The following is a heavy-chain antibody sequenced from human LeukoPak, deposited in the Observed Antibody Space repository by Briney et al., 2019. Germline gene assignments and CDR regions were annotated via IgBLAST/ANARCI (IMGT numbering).Heavy chain of an antibody. CDR3: ARDAHYDSSGDNWFDP. CDR1: GFTFSSYD. J-gene: IGHJ5*02. CDR2: IWYDGSNK. V-gene: IGHV3-33*01. D-gene: IGHD3-22*01. Sequence: PGGSLRLSCAASGFTFSSYDMHWVRQAPGKGLEWVAVIWYDGSNKYYADSVKGRFTISRDNSKNTLYLQMNSLRAEDTAVYYCARDAHYDSSGDNWFDPWGQGTLVTVSS.